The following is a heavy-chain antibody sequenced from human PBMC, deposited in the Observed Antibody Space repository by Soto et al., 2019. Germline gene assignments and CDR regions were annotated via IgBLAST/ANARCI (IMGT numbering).Heavy chain of an antibody. CDR3: ARHITIFGVVINYYYYYGMDV. D-gene: IGHD3-3*01. J-gene: IGHJ6*02. CDR1: GGSISSSSYY. Sequence: PSETLSLTCTVSGGSISSSSYYWGWIRQPPGKGLEWIGSIYYSGSTYYNPSLKSRVTISVDTSKNRFSLKLSSVTAADTAVYYCARHITIFGVVINYYYYYGMDVWGQGTTVTVS. V-gene: IGHV4-39*01. CDR2: IYYSGST.